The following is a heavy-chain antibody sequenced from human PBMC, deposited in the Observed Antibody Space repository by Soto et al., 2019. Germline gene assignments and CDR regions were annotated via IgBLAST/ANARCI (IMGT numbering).Heavy chain of an antibody. CDR1: GVTFSTYG. CDR2: FDENFNT. CDR3: AKDPRGPDY. V-gene: IGHV3-23*01. J-gene: IGHJ4*02. Sequence: GGPLRHSCGASGVTFSTYGMSRVRQAPGKGLEWVSGFDENFNTYYANSVKGRFTISRDNSKNTLYLQMNSLRVEDTAVYYCAKDPRGPDYWGQGSLVTVSS.